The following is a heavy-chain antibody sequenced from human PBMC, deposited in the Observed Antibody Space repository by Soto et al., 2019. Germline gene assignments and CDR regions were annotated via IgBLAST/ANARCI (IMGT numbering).Heavy chain of an antibody. Sequence: GGSLRLSCTASGFTSSNYAMSWVRQAPGKGLEWVSTFSSGGGGTYYADSVKGRFTISRDNSKNTLSLQMNSLRAEDTAVYYCTKANRYCSGANCFTFDYWGLGTLVTVSS. J-gene: IGHJ4*02. V-gene: IGHV3-23*01. D-gene: IGHD2-15*01. CDR1: GFTSSNYA. CDR2: FSSGGGGT. CDR3: TKANRYCSGANCFTFDY.